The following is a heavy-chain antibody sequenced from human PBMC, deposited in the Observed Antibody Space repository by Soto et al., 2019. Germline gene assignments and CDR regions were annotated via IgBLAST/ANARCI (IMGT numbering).Heavy chain of an antibody. CDR2: IYYSGST. J-gene: IGHJ4*02. D-gene: IGHD3-10*01. Sequence: SETLSLTCTVSGGSISSYYWSWIRQPPGKGLEWIGYIYYSGSTNYNPSLKSRVTISVDTSKNQFSLKLSSVTAADTAVYYCARGGFGESYYFDYWGQGTLVTVSS. CDR1: GGSISSYY. CDR3: ARGGFGESYYFDY. V-gene: IGHV4-59*01.